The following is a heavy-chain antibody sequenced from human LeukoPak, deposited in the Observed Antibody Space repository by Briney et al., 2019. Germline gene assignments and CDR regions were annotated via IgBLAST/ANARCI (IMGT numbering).Heavy chain of an antibody. V-gene: IGHV4-38-2*02. CDR1: GYSISSGYY. J-gene: IGHJ6*02. D-gene: IGHD5-24*01. Sequence: SETLSLTCTVSGYSISSGYYWGWIRQPPGKGLEWIGSIYYSGSTYYNPSLKSRVTISVDTSKNQFSLKLSSVTAADTAVYYCARDGYTNYYYGMDVWGQGTTVTVSS. CDR2: IYYSGST. CDR3: ARDGYTNYYYGMDV.